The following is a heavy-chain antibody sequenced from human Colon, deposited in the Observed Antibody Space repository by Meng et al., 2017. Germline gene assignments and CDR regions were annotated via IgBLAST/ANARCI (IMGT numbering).Heavy chain of an antibody. CDR3: AREEVATSARCLDS. V-gene: IGHV4-4*07. J-gene: IGHJ4*02. CDR2: IYTSGST. Sequence: LQESGPGLVKPSETLSLTCTVSGASGSCYYWSWSRQPSGKVLEWIGRIYTSGSTNYNPSLKSRLSMSIDTSKKQFSLNLTSVTAADTAIYYCAREEVATSARCLDSWGQGTLVTVSS. D-gene: IGHD4-23*01. CDR1: GASGSCYY.